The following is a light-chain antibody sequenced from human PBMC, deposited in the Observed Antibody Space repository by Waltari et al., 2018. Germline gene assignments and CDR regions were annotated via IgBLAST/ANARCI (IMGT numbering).Light chain of an antibody. J-gene: IGKJ4*01. CDR3: QQSYSTPLT. Sequence: DIQMTQSPSSLYASVGDRVTITCRASQSISSYLNWYQHKPGKAPKLLIYAASSLQSGVPSRFSGSGSGTDFTLTISSLQPEDFATYYCQQSYSTPLTFGGGTKVEIK. CDR2: AAS. CDR1: QSISSY. V-gene: IGKV1-39*01.